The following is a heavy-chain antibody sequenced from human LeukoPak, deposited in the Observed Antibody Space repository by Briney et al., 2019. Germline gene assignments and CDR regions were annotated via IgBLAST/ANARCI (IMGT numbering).Heavy chain of an antibody. CDR3: ARDSQRLVLPRPPNYYGMDV. Sequence: ASVKVSCKASGYTFTSYYMHWVRQAPGQGLEWMGIINPSGGSTSYAQKFHGRVTMTRDTSTSTVYMELSSLRSEDTAVYYCARDSQRLVLPRPPNYYGMDVWGQGTTVTVSS. CDR1: GYTFTSYY. V-gene: IGHV1-46*01. J-gene: IGHJ6*02. CDR2: INPSGGST. D-gene: IGHD6-19*01.